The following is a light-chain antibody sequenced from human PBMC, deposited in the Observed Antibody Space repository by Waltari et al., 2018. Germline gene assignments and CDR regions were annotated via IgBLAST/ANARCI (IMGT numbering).Light chain of an antibody. Sequence: QSALTQPPSASGSPGQSVTISCTGTSSDVGGYNYVSWYQQHPGKAPKFLISEGNTRPSGVRDRFSGSKSANTASLTVSGLQAEDEADYYCSSYAGSNNWVFGGGTMLTVL. CDR2: EGN. J-gene: IGLJ3*02. V-gene: IGLV2-8*01. CDR1: SSDVGGYNY. CDR3: SSYAGSNNWV.